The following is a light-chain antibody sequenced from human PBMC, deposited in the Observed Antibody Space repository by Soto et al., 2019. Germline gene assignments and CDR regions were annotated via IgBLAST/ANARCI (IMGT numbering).Light chain of an antibody. CDR3: AAGEDSLGGRV. J-gene: IGLJ3*02. Sequence: QSVLTQPPSASGTPGQRVTISCSGSSSNIGSNYVYWYQQLPGTAPKLLIYRNNQRPSGVPDRFSGSKSGTSASLAISGLGSEGGGVYYGAAGEDSLGGRVSGGGPKLPV. V-gene: IGLV1-47*01. CDR2: RNN. CDR1: SSNIGSNY.